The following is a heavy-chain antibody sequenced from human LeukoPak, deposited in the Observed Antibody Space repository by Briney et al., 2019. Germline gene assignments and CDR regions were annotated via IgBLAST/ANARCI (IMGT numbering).Heavy chain of an antibody. CDR3: ARDKPDYGDYYYYGMDV. D-gene: IGHD4-17*01. Sequence: ASVKVSCKASGYTFTSYGISWVRQAPGQGLEWMGWISAYNGNTNYAQKLLGRVTMTTDTSTSTAYMELRSLRSDDTAVYYCARDKPDYGDYYYYGMDVWGQGTTVTVSS. J-gene: IGHJ6*02. CDR1: GYTFTSYG. V-gene: IGHV1-18*01. CDR2: ISAYNGNT.